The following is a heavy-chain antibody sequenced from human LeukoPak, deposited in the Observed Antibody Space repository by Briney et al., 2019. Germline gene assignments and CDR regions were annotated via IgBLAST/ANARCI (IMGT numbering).Heavy chain of an antibody. D-gene: IGHD5-12*01. CDR3: ARDFSGSWTWDY. CDR2: INPTGTAT. V-gene: IGHV1-46*01. J-gene: IGHJ4*02. CDR1: GYRLTSHH. Sequence: ASVKVSCKASGYRLTSHHMHWVRQAPGQGLEWMGIINPTGTATRFAQNFQGRVTLTRDTSTSTDYMEVRSLRSDDTAVYYCARDFSGSWTWDYWGQGTLVTVSS.